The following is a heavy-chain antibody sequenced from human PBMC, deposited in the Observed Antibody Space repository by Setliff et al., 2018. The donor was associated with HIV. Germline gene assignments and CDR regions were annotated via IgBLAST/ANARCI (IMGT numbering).Heavy chain of an antibody. CDR3: ATPHREREDDAFDI. Sequence: SETLSLTCTVSGGSISSGGYYWSWIRQHPGKGLEWIGYIYYSGSTYYNPSVKSRVTISVDTSKNQSFLKLSSVTAADTAMYYCATPHREREDDAFDIWGQGTRVTVSS. J-gene: IGHJ3*02. V-gene: IGHV4-31*03. CDR1: GGSISSGGYY. D-gene: IGHD1-1*01. CDR2: IYYSGST.